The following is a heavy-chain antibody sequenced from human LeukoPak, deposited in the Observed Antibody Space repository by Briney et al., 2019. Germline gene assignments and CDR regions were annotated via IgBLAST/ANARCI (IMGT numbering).Heavy chain of an antibody. J-gene: IGHJ4*02. Sequence: GGSLRLSCAASGFTFSIYAMSWVRQAPGKGLEWVSTLTFSGGSTYYADSVKGRFTISRDNSKNTLYLQMNSLRAEDTAVYYCAKDRDGDYPTFDYWGQGTLVTVSS. CDR1: GFTFSIYA. D-gene: IGHD4-17*01. V-gene: IGHV3-23*01. CDR2: LTFSGGST. CDR3: AKDRDGDYPTFDY.